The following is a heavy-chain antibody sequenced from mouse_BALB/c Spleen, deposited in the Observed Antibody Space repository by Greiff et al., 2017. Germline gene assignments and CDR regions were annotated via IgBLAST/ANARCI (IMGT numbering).Heavy chain of an antibody. CDR3: ARVYDYDAGFAY. J-gene: IGHJ3*01. V-gene: IGHV8-12*01. Sequence: QVTLKVSGPGILQPSQTLSLTCSFSGFSLSTSGMGVSWIRQPSGKGLEWLAHIYWDDDKRYNPSLKSRLTISKDTSRNQVFLKITSVDTADTATYYCARVYDYDAGFAYWGQGTLVTVSA. D-gene: IGHD2-4*01. CDR2: IYWDDDK. CDR1: GFSLSTSGMG.